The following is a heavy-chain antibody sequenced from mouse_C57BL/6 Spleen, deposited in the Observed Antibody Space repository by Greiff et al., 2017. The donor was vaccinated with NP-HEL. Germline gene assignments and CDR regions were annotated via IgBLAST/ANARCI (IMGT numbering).Heavy chain of an antibody. CDR3: AREDGDY. J-gene: IGHJ4*01. CDR1: GYTFTSYW. V-gene: IGHV1-72*01. Sequence: QVHVKQPGAELVRPGSSVKLSCKASGYTFTSYWMHWVKQRPIQGLEWIGRIDPNSGGTKYNEKFKSKATLTVDKPSSTAYMQLSSLTSEDSAVYYCAREDGDYWGQGTSVTVSS. D-gene: IGHD2-3*01. CDR2: IDPNSGGT.